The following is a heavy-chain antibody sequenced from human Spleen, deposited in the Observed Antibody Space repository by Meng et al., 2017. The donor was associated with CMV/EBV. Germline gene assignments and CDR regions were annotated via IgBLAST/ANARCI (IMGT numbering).Heavy chain of an antibody. CDR2: INSDGSST. V-gene: IGHV3-74*01. Sequence: GESLKISCAASGFTFDDYGMSWVRQAPGKGLVWVSRINSDGSSTTYADSVKGRFTISRDNAKNTLYLQMNSLRAEDTAVYYCARESQLLSNAKYYYGMDVWGQGTTVTVSS. J-gene: IGHJ6*02. CDR3: ARESQLLSNAKYYYGMDV. CDR1: GFTFDDYG. D-gene: IGHD2-2*01.